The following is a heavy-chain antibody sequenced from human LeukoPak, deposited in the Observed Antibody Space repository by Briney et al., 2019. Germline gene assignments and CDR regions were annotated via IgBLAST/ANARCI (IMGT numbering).Heavy chain of an antibody. D-gene: IGHD6-13*01. V-gene: IGHV1-69*05. CDR1: GGTFSSYA. CDR3: ARDGYSSSWYDYYYYYYMDV. J-gene: IGHJ6*03. CDR2: IIPIFGTA. Sequence: SVKVSCKASGGTFSSYAISWVRQAPGQGLEWMGGIIPIFGTANYAQKLQGRVTMTTDTSTSTAYMELRSLRSDDTAVYYCARDGYSSSWYDYYYYYYMDVWGKGTTVTVSS.